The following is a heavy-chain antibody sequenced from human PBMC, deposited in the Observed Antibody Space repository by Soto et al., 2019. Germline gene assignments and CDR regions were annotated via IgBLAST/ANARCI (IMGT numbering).Heavy chain of an antibody. D-gene: IGHD2-15*01. CDR1: GFSLSTGGVG. J-gene: IGHJ4*02. CDR2: IYWDDDM. Sequence: QITLKESGPTLVKPTQTPTLTCTFSGFSLSTGGVGVGWIRQPPGQALEWLALIYWDDDMRYTPTLQNRLTITKTSYNQVALTMTNMDPVDTATYYCAHRNVEVVAESTNTFDYWGQGTLVTVSS. V-gene: IGHV2-5*02. CDR3: AHRNVEVVAESTNTFDY.